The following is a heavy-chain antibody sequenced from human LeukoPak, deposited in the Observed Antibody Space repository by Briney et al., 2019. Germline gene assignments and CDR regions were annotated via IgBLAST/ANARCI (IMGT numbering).Heavy chain of an antibody. Sequence: SETLSLTCTVSGYSISSGYYWGWIRQPPGKGLEWIGSIYHSGSTYYNPSLKSRVTISVDTSKNQFSLKLSSVTAADTAVYYXXXXXXXXXXXXXYWGQGTLVTVSS. CDR3: XXXXXXXXXXXXY. CDR2: IYHSGST. V-gene: IGHV4-38-2*02. CDR1: GYSISSGYY. J-gene: IGHJ4*02.